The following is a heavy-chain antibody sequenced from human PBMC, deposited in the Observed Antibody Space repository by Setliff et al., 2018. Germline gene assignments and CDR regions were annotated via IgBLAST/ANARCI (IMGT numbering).Heavy chain of an antibody. CDR1: GYTFTSYG. CDR2: ISAYNGNT. D-gene: IGHD6-13*01. CDR3: ARAPAYSSTPGSYAFDI. Sequence: ASVKVSCKASGYTFTSYGISWVRQAPGQGLEWMGWISAYNGNTNYAQKLQGRVTMTTDTSTSTAYMELGSLRSDDTAVYYCARAPAYSSTPGSYAFDIWGQGTMVTVSS. J-gene: IGHJ3*02. V-gene: IGHV1-18*01.